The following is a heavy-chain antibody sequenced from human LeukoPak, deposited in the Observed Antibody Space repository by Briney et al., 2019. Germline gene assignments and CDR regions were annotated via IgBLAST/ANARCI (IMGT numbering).Heavy chain of an antibody. J-gene: IGHJ5*02. CDR3: ARDSYSSIWYSWFDP. CDR2: TYYRSRWYN. V-gene: IGHV6-1*01. CDR1: GDSVSSNSAA. Sequence: SQTLSLTFAISGDSVSSNSAAWNWIRQSPSRGLEWLGSTYYRSRWYNDYAVSVKSRISIKPDTSKNQLSLQLNSVTPEDTAVYYCARDSYSSIWYSWFDPWGQGTLVTVSS. D-gene: IGHD6-13*01.